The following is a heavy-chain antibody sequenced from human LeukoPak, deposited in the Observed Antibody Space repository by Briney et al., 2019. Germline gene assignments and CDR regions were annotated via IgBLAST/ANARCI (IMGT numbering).Heavy chain of an antibody. J-gene: IGHJ4*02. Sequence: GGSLRLSCAASGFTFSSYGMHWVRQAPGKGLEWVAVISYDGSNKYYADSVKGRFTISRDNSKNTLYLQMNSLRAEDTAVYYCARDRLLDYWGQGTLVTVSS. CDR2: ISYDGSNK. CDR3: ARDRLLDY. V-gene: IGHV3-30*03. D-gene: IGHD6-25*01. CDR1: GFTFSSYG.